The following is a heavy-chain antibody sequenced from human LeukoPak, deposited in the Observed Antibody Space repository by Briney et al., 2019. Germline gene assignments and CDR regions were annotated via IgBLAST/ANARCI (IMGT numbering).Heavy chain of an antibody. CDR1: GGTVTTYT. D-gene: IGHD1-26*01. Sequence: ASVKVSCKASGGTVTTYTLTWVRQAPGQGLEWMGVIIPIFGTPNYAQKFQGRVTITADESTSTAYMELSSLRYEDTAVYYCARSPSGSYPFDYWGQGTLVTVSS. V-gene: IGHV1-69*13. CDR2: IIPIFGTP. J-gene: IGHJ4*02. CDR3: ARSPSGSYPFDY.